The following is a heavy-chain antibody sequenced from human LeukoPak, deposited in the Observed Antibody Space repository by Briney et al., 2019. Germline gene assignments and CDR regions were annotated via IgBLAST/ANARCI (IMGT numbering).Heavy chain of an antibody. CDR2: IYYSGST. D-gene: IGHD2-15*01. CDR1: GGSISSSSYY. Sequence: SETLSLTCTVSGGSISSSSYYWGWIRQPPGKGLEWIGSIYYSGSTYYNPSLKNRVTISVDTSKNQFSLKLSSVTAADTAVYYCARYCSGGSCFDYWGQGTLVTVSS. V-gene: IGHV4-39*01. J-gene: IGHJ4*02. CDR3: ARYCSGGSCFDY.